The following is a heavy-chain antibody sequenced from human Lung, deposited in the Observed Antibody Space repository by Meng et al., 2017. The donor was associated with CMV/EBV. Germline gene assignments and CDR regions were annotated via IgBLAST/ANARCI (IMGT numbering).Heavy chain of an antibody. CDR2: ISWNSGTI. CDR1: GFTVDEYA. CDR3: ERSLEWSRLTIDF. Sequence: SLKIPLANSGFTVDEYAMHWARQVPGKGLELVSGISWNSGTIDYADSVKGRFIISRDNVKNFLYLQMNSLGAEDTALYFCERSLEWSRLTIDFWGQGTTVXVSS. J-gene: IGHJ6*02. V-gene: IGHV3-9*01. D-gene: IGHD3-3*01.